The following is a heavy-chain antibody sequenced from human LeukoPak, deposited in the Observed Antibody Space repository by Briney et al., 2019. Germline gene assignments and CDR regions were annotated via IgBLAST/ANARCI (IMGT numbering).Heavy chain of an antibody. CDR3: ARDKAPGNTVPFFY. J-gene: IGHJ4*02. Sequence: SETLSLTCTASGGSISSYYWSWIRQPPGKGLEWIGYIYYSGSTNYNPSLKSRVTISVDTSKNQFSLKLSSVTAADTAVYYCARDKAPGNTVPFFYWGQGTLVTVSS. CDR2: IYYSGST. V-gene: IGHV4-59*01. D-gene: IGHD4-17*01. CDR1: GGSISSYY.